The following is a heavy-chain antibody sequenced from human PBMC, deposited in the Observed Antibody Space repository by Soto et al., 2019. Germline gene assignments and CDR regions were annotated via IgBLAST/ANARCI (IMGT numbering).Heavy chain of an antibody. D-gene: IGHD3-16*01. CDR1: GGSFSDNY. CDR3: AAGTLGAVWTPLDD. V-gene: IGHV4-59*12. Sequence: SETLSLTCDVSGGSFSDNYWTWIRQVPGKGLEWIGYAYYSGSTNYNPSLKSRVTISVDASKQQFSLKLTSVTAADTALYYCAAGTLGAVWTPLDDWGQGILVTVS. CDR2: AYYSGST. J-gene: IGHJ4*02.